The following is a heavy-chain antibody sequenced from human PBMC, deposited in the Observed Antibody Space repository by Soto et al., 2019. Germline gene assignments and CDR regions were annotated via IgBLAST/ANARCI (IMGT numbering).Heavy chain of an antibody. CDR3: AKPPTTETTYNWYLDL. CDR2: IAGSGGRT. D-gene: IGHD4-17*01. J-gene: IGHJ2*01. CDR1: GFSFRSYV. V-gene: IGHV3-23*01. Sequence: EVQLLESGGGLVQPGGSLRLSCAASGFSFRSYVMSWGRQAPGKGLEWVSGIAGSGGRTFYADSVKGRFTISRDNSKNTLYLQMNSLRAEDTAVYYCAKPPTTETTYNWYLDLWGRGTLVTVSS.